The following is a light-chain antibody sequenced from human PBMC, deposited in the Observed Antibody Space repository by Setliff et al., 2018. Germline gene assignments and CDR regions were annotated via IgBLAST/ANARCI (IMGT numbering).Light chain of an antibody. CDR3: CSYAGSYTSLYV. CDR1: SSDVGGYNY. Sequence: QSALTQPRSVSGSPGQSVTISCTGTSSDVGGYNYVSWYQQHPGKAPKLMIYDVSKRPSGVPDRFSGSKSSNTASLTISGLQAEDEADYYCCSYAGSYTSLYVFGTGTKV. J-gene: IGLJ1*01. V-gene: IGLV2-11*01. CDR2: DVS.